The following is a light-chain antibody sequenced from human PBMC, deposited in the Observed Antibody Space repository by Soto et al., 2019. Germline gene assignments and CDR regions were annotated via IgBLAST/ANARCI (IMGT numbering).Light chain of an antibody. CDR2: AAS. CDR1: QSISSY. CDR3: QQSYTTPRT. V-gene: IGKV1-39*01. J-gene: IGKJ1*01. Sequence: IRMTQSPSSLSASTGDRVTITCRASQSISSYLNWYQQKPGKVPKLLIYAASSLQSGVPSRFSGSGSGTDFTLTISSLQPEDFATYYCQQSYTTPRTFGQGTKVDI.